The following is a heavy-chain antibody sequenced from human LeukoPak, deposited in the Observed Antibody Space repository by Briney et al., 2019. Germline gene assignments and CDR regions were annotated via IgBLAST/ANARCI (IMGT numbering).Heavy chain of an antibody. V-gene: IGHV1-69*02. J-gene: IGHJ6*02. D-gene: IGHD2-2*02. CDR2: IIPIFGIA. CDR3: ASRGYCSSTSCYRGSGYYYYGMDV. Sequence: AVKVSCKPSRATTSSYTTSSVPQTPQPRLQWMGTIIPIFGIANYAQKLQGRVTINADKSTSTAYIELTSLRSEDTAVYYCASRGYCSSTSCYRGSGYYYYGMDVWGQGTTVTVSS. CDR1: RATTSSYT.